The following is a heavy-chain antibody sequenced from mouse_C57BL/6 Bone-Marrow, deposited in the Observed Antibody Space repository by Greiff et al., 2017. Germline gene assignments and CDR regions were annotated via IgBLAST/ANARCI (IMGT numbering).Heavy chain of an antibody. J-gene: IGHJ2*01. CDR2: IYPRSGNT. Sequence: QVQLQQSGAELVRPGASVKLSCKASGYTFTSYGISWVKQRTGQGLEWIGEIYPRSGNTYYNEKFKGKATLTADKSSSTAYMELRSLTSEDSAVYFCARERTMVTTGCHYFDYWGQGTTLTVSS. D-gene: IGHD2-2*01. CDR1: GYTFTSYG. CDR3: ARERTMVTTGCHYFDY. V-gene: IGHV1-81*01.